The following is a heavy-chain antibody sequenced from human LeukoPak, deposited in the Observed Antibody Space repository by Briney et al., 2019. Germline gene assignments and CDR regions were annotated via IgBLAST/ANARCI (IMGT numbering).Heavy chain of an antibody. D-gene: IGHD4-17*01. V-gene: IGHV1-69*13. CDR1: GGTFSSYA. CDR3: ARGYDYGDYVGDFDY. CDR2: IIPIFGTA. Sequence: SVKVSCKASGGTFSSYAISWVRQAPGQGLEWMGGIIPIFGTANYAQKFQGRVTITADESTSTAYMELSSLRSEDTAVYYCARGYDYGDYVGDFDYWGQGTLVTVSS. J-gene: IGHJ4*02.